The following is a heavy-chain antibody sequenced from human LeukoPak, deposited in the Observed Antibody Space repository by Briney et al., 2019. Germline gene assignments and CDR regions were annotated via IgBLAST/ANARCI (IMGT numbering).Heavy chain of an antibody. CDR1: GFTFSDYY. CDR3: ARKLYYYDSGGSAGYAGWFDP. V-gene: IGHV3-11*03. D-gene: IGHD3-22*01. Sequence: GGSLRLSCAASGFTFSDYYMSWIRQAPGKGLEWVSYISSSNTYTNYADSVKGRFTISRDNAKNSLYLQMNSLRAEDTAVYYCARKLYYYDSGGSAGYAGWFDPWGQGTLVTVSS. CDR2: ISSSNTYT. J-gene: IGHJ5*02.